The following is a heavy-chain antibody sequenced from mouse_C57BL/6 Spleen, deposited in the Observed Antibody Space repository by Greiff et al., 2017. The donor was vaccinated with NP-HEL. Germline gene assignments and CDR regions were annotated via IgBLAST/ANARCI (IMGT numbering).Heavy chain of an antibody. D-gene: IGHD2-4*01. J-gene: IGHJ4*01. CDR3: ARDGGLRRAMDY. Sequence: QVQLQQSGAELVKPGASVTMSCKASGYTFTSYWITWVKQRPGQGLEWIGDIYPGRGSTNYNEKFKSKATLTVDTSSSTAYMQLSSLTSEDSAVYYCARDGGLRRAMDYWGQGTSVTVSS. CDR2: IYPGRGST. CDR1: GYTFTSYW. V-gene: IGHV1-55*01.